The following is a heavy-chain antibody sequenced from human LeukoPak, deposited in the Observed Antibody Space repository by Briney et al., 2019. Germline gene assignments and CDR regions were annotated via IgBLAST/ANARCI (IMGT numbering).Heavy chain of an antibody. CDR2: IYHSGST. J-gene: IGHJ4*02. CDR1: GGSINSNNW. CDR3: ARARNDILAGYYSFDY. V-gene: IGHV4-4*03. D-gene: IGHD3-9*01. Sequence: TPETLSLTCAVSGGSINSNNWWSWVRRPPGKGLEWIGEIYHSGSTNYNPSLKSRVTISGDKSKNHFSLKLSSVTAADTAIYYCARARNDILAGYYSFDYWGQGTLVTVSS.